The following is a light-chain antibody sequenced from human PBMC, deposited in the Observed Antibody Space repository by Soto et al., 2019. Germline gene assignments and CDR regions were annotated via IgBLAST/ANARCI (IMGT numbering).Light chain of an antibody. CDR3: CSYAGSSTYV. Sequence: QSVLTQPASVSGSPGPSITISCPGTSSDVGSYNLVSWYQQHPGKAPKLMIYEVSKRPSGVSNRFSGSKSGNTASLTISGLQAEDEADYYCCSYAGSSTYVFGTGTKVTV. CDR1: SSDVGSYNL. V-gene: IGLV2-23*02. J-gene: IGLJ1*01. CDR2: EVS.